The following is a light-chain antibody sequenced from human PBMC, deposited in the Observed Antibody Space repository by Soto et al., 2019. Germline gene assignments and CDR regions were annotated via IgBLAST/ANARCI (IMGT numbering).Light chain of an antibody. CDR2: GAS. CDR3: QQYGSSPRT. V-gene: IGKV3-20*01. J-gene: IGKJ1*01. Sequence: EIVLTQSPGILSLHPGERATLSCRASQSVGTSLAWYQQKPGQAPRLLMYGASSRATGIPDRFSGSGSGTDFTLTIRTLEPEDFAVYYCQQYGSSPRTFGQGTKVDIK. CDR1: QSVGTS.